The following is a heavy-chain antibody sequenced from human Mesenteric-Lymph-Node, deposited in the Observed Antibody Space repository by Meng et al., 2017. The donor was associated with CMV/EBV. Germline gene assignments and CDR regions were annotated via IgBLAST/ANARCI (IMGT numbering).Heavy chain of an antibody. CDR1: GFSLSTSGMS. Sequence: SGPTLVKPTETLTLTCTFSGFSLSTSGMSVSWVRQPPGKALEWLALIDWNDARYFSASLETRLTISKDTSENEVVLTMTNMDPVDTATYYCARIRPDTIGWPLDSWGQGTLVTVSS. CDR2: IDWNDAR. J-gene: IGHJ4*02. D-gene: IGHD6-19*01. V-gene: IGHV2-70*20. CDR3: ARIRPDTIGWPLDS.